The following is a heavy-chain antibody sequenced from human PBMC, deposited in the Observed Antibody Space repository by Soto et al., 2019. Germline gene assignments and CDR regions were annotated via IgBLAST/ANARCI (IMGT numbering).Heavy chain of an antibody. CDR2: VSHSGRT. CDR3: ARNGGSTWYYFDS. CDR1: GESFTGYY. V-gene: IGHV4-34*01. Sequence: SETLSLAGAVSGESFTGYYWGWRVQSPGKGLEWIGEVSHSGRTNYNPSLKSRVTRSIDTSKNQFFLKLNSVTAADTGVYYCARNGGSTWYYFDSWGQG. D-gene: IGHD6-13*01. J-gene: IGHJ4*02.